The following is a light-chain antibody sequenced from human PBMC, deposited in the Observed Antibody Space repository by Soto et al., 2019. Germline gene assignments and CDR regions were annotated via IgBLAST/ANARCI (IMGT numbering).Light chain of an antibody. J-gene: IGLJ3*02. CDR3: SSYTSSTTWV. Sequence: QSALTQPASVSGSPGQSITISCTGTSSDVGGYEYVSWYQQHPDKAPKLMIYEVTNRPSGVSNRFSGSKSGSTASLTISGLQAEDEADYYCSSYTSSTTWVFGGGTKVTAL. CDR2: EVT. CDR1: SSDVGGYEY. V-gene: IGLV2-14*01.